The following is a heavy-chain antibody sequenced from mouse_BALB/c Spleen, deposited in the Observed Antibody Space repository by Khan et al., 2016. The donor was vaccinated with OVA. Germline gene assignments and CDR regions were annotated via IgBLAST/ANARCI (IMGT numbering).Heavy chain of an antibody. J-gene: IGHJ3*01. CDR2: VSTGGGYT. CDR1: GFTFSTYG. CDR3: TGFSYYDDGEGFAD. D-gene: IGHD1-1*01. Sequence: EVQLVESGGDLVKPGGSLKLSCAASGFTFSTYGMSWVRQTPDKRLEWVATVSTGGGYTYYPDSVKGRFTISRENAKNTLYLPMSGLTSEDTAMFYGTGFSYYDDGEGFADWGQGTLVTVSA. V-gene: IGHV5-6*01.